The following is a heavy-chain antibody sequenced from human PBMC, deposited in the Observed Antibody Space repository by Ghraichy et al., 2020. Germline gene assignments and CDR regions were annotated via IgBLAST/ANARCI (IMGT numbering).Heavy chain of an antibody. V-gene: IGHV4-59*08. J-gene: IGHJ4*02. D-gene: IGHD6-19*01. CDR3: ARHSSGTIDY. CDR2: IYYLGTT. Sequence: SETLSLTCTVSGVSITSYYCSLIRQTPGKGLEWIGYIYYLGTTNYNPSLKSRITISVDTSRNQFSLKLSSVTAADTAVYYCARHSSGTIDYWGQGTLVTVSS. CDR1: GVSITSYY.